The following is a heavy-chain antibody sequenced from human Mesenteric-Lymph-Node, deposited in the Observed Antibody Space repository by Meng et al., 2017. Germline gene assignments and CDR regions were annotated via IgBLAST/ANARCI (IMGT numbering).Heavy chain of an antibody. CDR1: GGSISSSNW. CDR2: IYHSGST. D-gene: IGHD2-21*02. Sequence: GQWQGPGPGLVKPSETLSLTCTVSGGSISSSNWWSRVRQPPGKGLEWIGEIYHSGSTNYNPSLKSRVTISVDKSKNQFSLKLSSVTAADTAVYYCARVVTALWGYYFDYWGQGTLVTVSS. CDR3: ARVVTALWGYYFDY. V-gene: IGHV4-4*02. J-gene: IGHJ4*02.